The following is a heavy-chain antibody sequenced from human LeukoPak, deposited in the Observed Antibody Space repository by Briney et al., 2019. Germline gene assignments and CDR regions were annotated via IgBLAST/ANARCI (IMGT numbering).Heavy chain of an antibody. CDR1: GGSINSNNW. J-gene: IGHJ4*02. Sequence: SGTLSLTCAVSGGSINSNNWWSWVRRPPGKGLEWIGEIYHSGSTNYNPSLKSRVTISGDKSKNQFSLKLSSMTAADTAIYYCGRAQNEFLAVYYPFDYGGREILVPVSS. D-gene: IGHD3-9*01. CDR2: IYHSGST. V-gene: IGHV4-4*02. CDR3: GRAQNEFLAVYYPFDY.